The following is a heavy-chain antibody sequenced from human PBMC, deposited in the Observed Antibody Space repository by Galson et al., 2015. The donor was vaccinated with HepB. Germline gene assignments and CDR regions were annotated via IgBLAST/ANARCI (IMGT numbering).Heavy chain of an antibody. Sequence: TLSLTCTVSGGSITSGHYYWSWIRQHPGRGLEWVGHIYYSGSTYYNPSLKSRVSISADTSKNQFSLKLSSVTAADTAVYFCAREYCSSNNCYANWFDPWGQGTLVTVSS. CDR3: AREYCSSNNCYANWFDP. CDR2: IYYSGST. D-gene: IGHD2-2*01. J-gene: IGHJ5*02. CDR1: GGSITSGHYY. V-gene: IGHV4-31*03.